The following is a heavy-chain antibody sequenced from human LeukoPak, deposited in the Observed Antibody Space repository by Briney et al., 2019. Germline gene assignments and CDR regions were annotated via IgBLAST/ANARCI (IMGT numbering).Heavy chain of an antibody. V-gene: IGHV3-21*01. CDR1: GFSFSTYI. CDR2: ISGSSTYI. D-gene: IGHD3-22*01. Sequence: PGGSLRLSCAASGFSFSTYIMNWVRQAPGKGLEWVSYISGSSTYIYYADSVKGRFTISRDNAKNSLYLQMNSLRAEDTAVYFCARMYYDSNSYHSLFDYWGKGTLFTVSS. J-gene: IGHJ4*02. CDR3: ARMYYDSNSYHSLFDY.